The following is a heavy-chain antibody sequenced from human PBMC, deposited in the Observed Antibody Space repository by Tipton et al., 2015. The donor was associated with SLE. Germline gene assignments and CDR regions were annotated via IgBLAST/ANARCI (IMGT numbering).Heavy chain of an antibody. D-gene: IGHD2-2*02. V-gene: IGHV3-21*01. Sequence: GSLRLSCAASGFTFSSYSMNWVRQAPGKGLEWVSSISSSSSYIYYADSVKGRFTISRDNAKNSLYLQMNSLRAEDTAVYYCARGGIVVVPAAIPVWFDPWGQGTRVTVSA. CDR1: GFTFSSYS. J-gene: IGHJ5*02. CDR2: ISSSSSYI. CDR3: ARGGIVVVPAAIPVWFDP.